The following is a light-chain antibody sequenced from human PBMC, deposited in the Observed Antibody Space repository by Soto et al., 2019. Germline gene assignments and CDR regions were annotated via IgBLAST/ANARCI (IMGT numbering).Light chain of an antibody. CDR2: AAS. J-gene: IGKJ2*01. CDR1: QSISVH. V-gene: IGKV1-39*01. Sequence: DIQMTQSPSSLSASVGDTVTITCRASQSISVHLNWYQQKPGKVPHLLIYAASNLHSGVPSRFSGSGSETDFALTISSLQPEDFATYYCQQSFINPSTFGQGTRLEIK. CDR3: QQSFINPST.